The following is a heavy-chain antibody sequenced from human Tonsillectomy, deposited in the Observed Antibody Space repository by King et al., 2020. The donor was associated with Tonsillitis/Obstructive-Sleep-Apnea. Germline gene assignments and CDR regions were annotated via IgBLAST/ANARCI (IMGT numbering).Heavy chain of an antibody. CDR1: GFTFSDYY. V-gene: IGHV3-11*05. Sequence: VQLVESGGGLVKPGGSLRLSCAASGFTFSDYYMSLIRQAPGKGLEWVSYIRSSSSYTNDADSVKGRFTISRDNAKNSLYLQMNSLRVEDTAVYYCAREKLTYDAFDIWGQGTMVTVSS. CDR2: IRSSSSYT. J-gene: IGHJ3*02. D-gene: IGHD1-1*01. CDR3: AREKLTYDAFDI.